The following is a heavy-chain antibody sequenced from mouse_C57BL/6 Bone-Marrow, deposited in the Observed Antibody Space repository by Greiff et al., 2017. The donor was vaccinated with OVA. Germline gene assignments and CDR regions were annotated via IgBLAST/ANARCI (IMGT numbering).Heavy chain of an antibody. V-gene: IGHV1-26*01. J-gene: IGHJ3*01. Sequence: EVQLHQSGPELVKPGASVKISCKASGYTFTDYYMNWVKQSHGKSLEWIGDINPNNGGTSYNQKFKGKATLTVDKSSSTAYMELRSLTSEDSAVYYCARLGVGRDWFAYWGQGTLVTVSA. D-gene: IGHD1-3*01. CDR1: GYTFTDYY. CDR3: ARLGVGRDWFAY. CDR2: INPNNGGT.